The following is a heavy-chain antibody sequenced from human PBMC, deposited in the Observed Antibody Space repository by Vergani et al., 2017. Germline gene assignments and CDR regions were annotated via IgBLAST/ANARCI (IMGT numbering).Heavy chain of an antibody. D-gene: IGHD2-2*01. CDR1: GGSISSYY. J-gene: IGHJ3*02. CDR2: IYYSGST. V-gene: IGHV4-59*01. Sequence: QVQLQESGPGLVKPSETLSLTCTVSGGSISSYYWSWIRQPPGKGLEWIGYIYYSGSTNYNPSLKSRVTIAVDTSKNQFSLKLSSVTAADTAVYYCAKAPCSSTSCYAIDAFDIWSQGTMVTVSS. CDR3: AKAPCSSTSCYAIDAFDI.